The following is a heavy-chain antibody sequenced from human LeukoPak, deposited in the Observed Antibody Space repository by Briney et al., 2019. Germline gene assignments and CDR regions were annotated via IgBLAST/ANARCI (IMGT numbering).Heavy chain of an antibody. Sequence: ASVKVSCKASGYTFTGYYMHWVRQAPGQGLEWMGWINPNSGDTNYAQKFQGRVTMTRDTSISTAYMELSRLRSDDTAVYYCARFNTAHYDILTGYIPYFDYWGQGTLVTVSS. CDR2: INPNSGDT. CDR1: GYTFTGYY. J-gene: IGHJ4*02. V-gene: IGHV1-2*02. D-gene: IGHD3-9*01. CDR3: ARFNTAHYDILTGYIPYFDY.